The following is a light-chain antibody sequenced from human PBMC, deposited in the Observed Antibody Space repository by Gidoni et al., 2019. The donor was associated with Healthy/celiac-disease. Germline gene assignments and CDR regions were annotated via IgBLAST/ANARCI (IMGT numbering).Light chain of an antibody. J-gene: IGKJ1*01. V-gene: IGKV1-5*03. CDR2: NAS. Sequence: DIQRTKSPSTLSAAVGDRVTITCRASRSISSWLAWSQQKPGKAPKLLIYNASSLESGVPSRFSGRASGPHFTLTISSLQPDDFASYYCQQYNSYPWTFGQGTKVEIK. CDR1: RSISSW. CDR3: QQYNSYPWT.